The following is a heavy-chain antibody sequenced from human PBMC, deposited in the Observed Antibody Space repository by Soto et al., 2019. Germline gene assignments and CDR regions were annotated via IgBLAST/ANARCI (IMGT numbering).Heavy chain of an antibody. V-gene: IGHV3-30*18. CDR2: ISYDGSNK. J-gene: IGHJ6*03. CDR3: AKVAYYGDYGNYYYYMDV. Sequence: GGSLRLSCAASGFTFSSYGMHWVRQAPGKGLEWVAVISYDGSNKYYADSVKGRFTISRDNSKNTLYLQMNSLRAEDTAVYYCAKVAYYGDYGNYYYYMDVWGKGTTVTVSS. D-gene: IGHD4-17*01. CDR1: GFTFSSYG.